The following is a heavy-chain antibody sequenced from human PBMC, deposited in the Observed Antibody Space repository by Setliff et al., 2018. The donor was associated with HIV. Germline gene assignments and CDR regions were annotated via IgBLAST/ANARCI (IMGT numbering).Heavy chain of an antibody. CDR1: VHTFASYG. CDR2: ISAYNVNA. J-gene: IGHJ4*02. D-gene: IGHD6-6*01. Sequence: ASVKVSCKASVHTFASYGIGWLRQAPGQGLEWLGWISAYNVNAPNAHKSQGRVTMTIDIPTTTAYMEMRSLRFDDTAVYYCATARPGARFDVWGQGTLVTVSS. V-gene: IGHV1-18*01. CDR3: ATARPGARFDV.